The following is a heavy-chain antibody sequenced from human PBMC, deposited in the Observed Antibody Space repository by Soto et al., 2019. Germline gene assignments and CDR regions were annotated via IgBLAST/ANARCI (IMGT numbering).Heavy chain of an antibody. CDR3: ARVRDFWSGYYGNWFDP. Sequence: SLRLSCAASGFTFSRYWMHWVRQVPGKGLVWVSRIKSDGSNTSYADSVKGRFTISRDNAKNTLYLQMNNLRADDTAVYYCARVRDFWSGYYGNWFDPWGQGTLVTVSS. J-gene: IGHJ5*02. CDR2: IKSDGSNT. CDR1: GFTFSRYW. D-gene: IGHD3-3*01. V-gene: IGHV3-74*01.